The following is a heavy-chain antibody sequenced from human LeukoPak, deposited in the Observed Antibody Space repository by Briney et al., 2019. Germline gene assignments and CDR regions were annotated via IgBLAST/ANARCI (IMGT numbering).Heavy chain of an antibody. J-gene: IGHJ5*02. CDR1: GGSLSGYY. Sequence: PSETLSLTCAVYGGSLSGYYWSWIRQPPGKGLEWIGEINHSGSTNYNPSLKSRVTISVDTSKNQFSLKLSSVTAADTAVYYCARDPRGLIVATSWFDPWGQGTLVTVSS. CDR2: INHSGST. V-gene: IGHV4-34*01. CDR3: ARDPRGLIVATSWFDP. D-gene: IGHD5-12*01.